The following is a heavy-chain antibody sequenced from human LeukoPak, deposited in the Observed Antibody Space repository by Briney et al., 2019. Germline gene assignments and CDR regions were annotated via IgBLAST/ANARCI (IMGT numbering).Heavy chain of an antibody. Sequence: GGSLRLSCAASGFTFSDYYMSWIRQAPGKGLEWVSYISSTSSTIYYADSVKGRFTISRDNAKNSLYLQMNSLRAEDTAVYYCARARDYYDSSGYYHYYYYMDVWGKGTTVTVSS. V-gene: IGHV3-11*04. CDR1: GFTFSDYY. J-gene: IGHJ6*03. CDR3: ARARDYYDSSGYYHYYYYMDV. CDR2: ISSTSSTI. D-gene: IGHD3-22*01.